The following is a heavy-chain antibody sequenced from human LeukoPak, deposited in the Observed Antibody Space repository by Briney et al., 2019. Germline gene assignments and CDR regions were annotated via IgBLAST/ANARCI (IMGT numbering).Heavy chain of an antibody. V-gene: IGHV4-59*01. Sequence: SETLSLTCTVPRGSISSSYWSSFRQPPGKGLEWIGYMYYSGSTNYNPSLKSRVTMSVDTSKNQFSLKLTSVTAADTAVYYCARGSSARFDPWGQGTLVTVSS. CDR3: ARGSSARFDP. J-gene: IGHJ5*02. CDR2: MYYSGST. CDR1: RGSISSSY. D-gene: IGHD6-19*01.